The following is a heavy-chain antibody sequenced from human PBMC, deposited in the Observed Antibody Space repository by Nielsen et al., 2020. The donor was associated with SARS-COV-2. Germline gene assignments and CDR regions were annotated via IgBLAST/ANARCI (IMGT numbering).Heavy chain of an antibody. CDR1: GFTFDDYA. CDR3: AKDDCSSTSCLEGLDD. J-gene: IGHJ4*02. Sequence: SLKISCAASGFTFDDYAMHWVRQAPGKGLEWVSGISWNSGSIGYADSVKGRFTISRDNAKNSLYLQMNSLRAEDTALYYCAKDDCSSTSCLEGLDDWGQGTLVTVSS. D-gene: IGHD2-2*01. V-gene: IGHV3-9*01. CDR2: ISWNSGSI.